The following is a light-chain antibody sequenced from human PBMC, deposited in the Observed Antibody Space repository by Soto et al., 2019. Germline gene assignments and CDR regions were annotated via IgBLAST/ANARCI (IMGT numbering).Light chain of an antibody. CDR1: RGVSSR. J-gene: IGKJ1*01. V-gene: IGKV1-12*01. Sequence: DVQMAQAPSSVSAPAGDRVTITCRASRGVSSRLAWYQQKPGKAPKLLIDGASTLQSGVPSRFSVCGSGTDFTLTISSLQPEDSATYFCQQSNSFPPTFGQGTKVEIK. CDR3: QQSNSFPPT. CDR2: GAS.